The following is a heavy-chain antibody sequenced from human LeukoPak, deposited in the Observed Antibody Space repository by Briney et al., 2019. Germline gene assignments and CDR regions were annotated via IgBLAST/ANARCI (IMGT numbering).Heavy chain of an antibody. CDR1: GFTFSSYA. CDR3: AKVRSSGWYYFDY. D-gene: IGHD6-19*01. V-gene: IGHV3-23*01. J-gene: IGHJ4*02. Sequence: PGGSLRLSCAASGFTFSSYAMSWVRQAPVKGLEWVSAISGSGGSTYYADSVKGRFTISRDNSKNTLYLQMNSLRAEDTAVYYCAKVRSSGWYYFDYWGQGTLVTVSS. CDR2: ISGSGGST.